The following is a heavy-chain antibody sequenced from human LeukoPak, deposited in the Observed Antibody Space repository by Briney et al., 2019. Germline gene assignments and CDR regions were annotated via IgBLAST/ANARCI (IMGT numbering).Heavy chain of an antibody. CDR2: ISYDGSNK. J-gene: IGHJ3*02. Sequence: SGGSLRLSCAASGFTFSSYGMHWVRQAPGKGLEWVAVISYDGSNKYYADSVKGRFTISRDNSKNTLYLQMNSLRAEDTAVYYCARKGNAFDIWGQGTMVTVSS. D-gene: IGHD3-10*01. CDR3: ARKGNAFDI. V-gene: IGHV3-30*03. CDR1: GFTFSSYG.